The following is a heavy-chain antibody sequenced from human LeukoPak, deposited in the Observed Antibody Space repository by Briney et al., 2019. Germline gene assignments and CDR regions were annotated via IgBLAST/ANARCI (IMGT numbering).Heavy chain of an antibody. CDR2: IYYSGST. J-gene: IGHJ4*02. CDR3: ARGPTTVTRAFDY. Sequence: SETLSLTCTVSGGSISSYYWSWIRQPPGKGLEWIGYIYYSGSTNYNPSLKSRVTMSVDTSKSQFSLNLNSVTAADTAVYYCARGPTTVTRAFDYWGQGTLVTVSS. CDR1: GGSISSYY. V-gene: IGHV4-59*12. D-gene: IGHD4-17*01.